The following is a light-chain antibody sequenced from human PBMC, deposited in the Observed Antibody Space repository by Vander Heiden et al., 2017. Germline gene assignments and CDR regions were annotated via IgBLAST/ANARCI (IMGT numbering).Light chain of an antibody. V-gene: IGKV3-15*01. Sequence: EIVMTQSPATLSVSPGERATLTSRASQSVSSNLGWYQKKPGQAPRHLIYGASTWATGIPARFSGSGSGTEFTLTISSLKSEDFAVYYCQQYNNWHPVTFGGGTKVEIK. CDR3: QQYNNWHPVT. CDR2: GAS. J-gene: IGKJ4*01. CDR1: QSVSSN.